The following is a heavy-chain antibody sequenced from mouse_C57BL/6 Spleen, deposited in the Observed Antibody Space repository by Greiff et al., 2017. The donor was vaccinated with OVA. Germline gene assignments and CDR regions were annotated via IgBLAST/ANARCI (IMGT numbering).Heavy chain of an antibody. CDR2: IRNKANGYTT. CDR1: GFTFTDYY. V-gene: IGHV7-3*01. Sequence: EVMLVESGGGLVQPGGSLSLSCAASGFTFTDYYMSWVRQPPGKALEWLGFIRNKANGYTTEYSASVKGRFTISRDNSQSILYLQMNALRAEDSATYYCASSLRPWFAYWGQGTLVTVSA. J-gene: IGHJ3*01. CDR3: ASSLRPWFAY. D-gene: IGHD1-2*01.